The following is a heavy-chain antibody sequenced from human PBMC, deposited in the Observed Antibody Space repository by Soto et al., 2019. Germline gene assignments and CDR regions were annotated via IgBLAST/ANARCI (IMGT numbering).Heavy chain of an antibody. D-gene: IGHD1-1*01. J-gene: IGHJ6*03. CDR3: ARVLYQRRSNDDTYYSYMDV. CDR1: GGSFNSFF. Sequence: SETLSLTCAVYGGSFNSFFWSWLRLPPGKGLEWIGEINESGSANQNASLKSRVTISVDTSTNQFSLKLSYVTAADTAVYYCARVLYQRRSNDDTYYSYMDVWGKGTPVTVSS. CDR2: INESGSA. V-gene: IGHV4-34*01.